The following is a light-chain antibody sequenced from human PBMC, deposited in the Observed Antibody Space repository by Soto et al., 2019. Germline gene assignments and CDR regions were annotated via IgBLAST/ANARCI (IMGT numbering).Light chain of an antibody. Sequence: QSVLTQPPSASGTPGQRVTISCSGTYSNVGSNYVYWYQQVPGTAPKLLIYSTNQRPSGVPDRFSGSKSGTSASLAISGLRSDDDADYYCASWSDSLNAYVFGTGTQLTVL. CDR3: ASWSDSLNAYV. CDR2: STN. CDR1: YSNVGSNY. J-gene: IGLJ6*01. V-gene: IGLV1-47*02.